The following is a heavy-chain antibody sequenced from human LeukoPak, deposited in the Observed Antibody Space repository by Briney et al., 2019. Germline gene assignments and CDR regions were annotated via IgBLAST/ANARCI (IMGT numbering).Heavy chain of an antibody. CDR3: ARGVFPLGYFDL. Sequence: SETLSLTCAVYGGSFSGYYWSWIRQPPGKGLEWIGYIYYSGSTYYNPSLKSRVTISVDTSKNQFSLKLSSVTAADTAVYYCARGVFPLGYFDLWGRGTLVTVSS. J-gene: IGHJ2*01. CDR1: GGSFSGYY. CDR2: IYYSGST. V-gene: IGHV4-30-4*08. D-gene: IGHD2-8*01.